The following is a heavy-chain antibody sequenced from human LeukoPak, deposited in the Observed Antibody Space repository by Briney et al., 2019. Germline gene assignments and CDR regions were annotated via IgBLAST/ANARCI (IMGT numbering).Heavy chain of an antibody. J-gene: IGHJ4*02. CDR3: AREIMVRGVIIPFDY. V-gene: IGHV3-21*01. Sequence: GGSLRLSCAASGFTFSSYSMNWVRQAPGKGLEWVSSISSSSSYIYYADSVKGRFTISRDNAKNSLYLQMNSLRAEDTAVYYCAREIMVRGVIIPFDYWGQGTLVTVSS. CDR1: GFTFSSYS. D-gene: IGHD3-10*01. CDR2: ISSSSSYI.